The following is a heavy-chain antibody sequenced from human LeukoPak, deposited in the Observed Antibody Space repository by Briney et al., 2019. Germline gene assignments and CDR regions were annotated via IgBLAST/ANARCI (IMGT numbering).Heavy chain of an antibody. CDR3: ARPGGVWVGESWDNWFDP. J-gene: IGHJ5*02. V-gene: IGHV1-69*06. D-gene: IGHD3-10*01. Sequence: SVKVSCKASGGTFSSYAISWVRQAPGQGLEWMGGIIPIFGTANYAQKFQGRVTITADKSTSTAYMELSSLRSEDTAVYYCARPGGVWVGESWDNWFDPWGQGTLVTVSS. CDR1: GGTFSSYA. CDR2: IIPIFGTA.